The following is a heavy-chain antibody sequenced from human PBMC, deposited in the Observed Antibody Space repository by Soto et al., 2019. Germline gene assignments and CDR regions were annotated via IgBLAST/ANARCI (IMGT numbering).Heavy chain of an antibody. V-gene: IGHV1-69*13. CDR3: ARTSRVVSYYYYYGMDV. CDR2: IIPILGTA. D-gene: IGHD3-3*01. CDR1: GGTFSSYA. J-gene: IGHJ6*02. Sequence: SVMVSCKASGGTFSSYAISWVRQAPGQGLEWMGGIIPILGTANYAQKFRGRVTITADESTSTAYMELSSLRSEDTAVYYCARTSRVVSYYYYYGMDVWGQGTTVTVSS.